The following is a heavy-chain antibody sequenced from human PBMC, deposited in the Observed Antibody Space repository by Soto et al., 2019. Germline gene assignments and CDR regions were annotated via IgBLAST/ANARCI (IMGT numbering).Heavy chain of an antibody. Sequence: SQTLSLTCAISGDSVSSNSAAWNWIRQSPSRGLEWLGRTYYRSKWYNDYAVSVKSRIAINPDTSKNQFSLQLNSVTPEDTAAYYCARGQYYDYVWGSYRWSPDAFDIWGQGTMVTVSS. CDR1: GDSVSSNSAA. D-gene: IGHD3-16*02. CDR2: TYYRSKWYN. CDR3: ARGQYYDYVWGSYRWSPDAFDI. V-gene: IGHV6-1*01. J-gene: IGHJ3*02.